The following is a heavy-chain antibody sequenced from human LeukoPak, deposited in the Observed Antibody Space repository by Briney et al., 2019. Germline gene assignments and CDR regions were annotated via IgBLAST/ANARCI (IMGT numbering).Heavy chain of an antibody. V-gene: IGHV3-23*01. CDR2: ISDSGGNT. J-gene: IGHJ4*02. D-gene: IGHD5-18*01. CDR1: GFTFSSYA. CDR3: AKVRIQLSRGLGYYFDY. Sequence: QSGGSLRLSCAASGFTFSSYAMSWVRQAPGKGLEWVSAISDSGGNTYYADSVKGRFTISRDNSKNTLYLQMNSLRAEDTAVYYCAKVRIQLSRGLGYYFDYWGQGTLVTVSS.